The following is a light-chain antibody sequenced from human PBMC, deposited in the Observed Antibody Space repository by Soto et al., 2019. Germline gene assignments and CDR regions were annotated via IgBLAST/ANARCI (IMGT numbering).Light chain of an antibody. J-gene: IGLJ2*01. CDR2: YDS. CDR3: QVWDSSSDHDVV. CDR1: NIGSKR. V-gene: IGLV3-21*04. Sequence: SYELTQPPSVSVAPGKTARITCGGNNIGSKRVHGYQQKPGQAPVLVIYYDSDRPSGIPERFSGSNSGNTATLTISRVEAVYDADYYCQVWDSSSDHDVVFGGGTKLTVL.